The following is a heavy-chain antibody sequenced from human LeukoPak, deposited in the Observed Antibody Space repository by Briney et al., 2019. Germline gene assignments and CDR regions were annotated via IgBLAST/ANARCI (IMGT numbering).Heavy chain of an antibody. Sequence: PSETLSLTCAVYGGSFSGYYWSWIRQPPGKGLEWIGEINHSGSTNYNPSLKSRVTISVDTSKNQFSLKLSSVTAADTAVYFCARHPADDYYDSSAYYYFDYWGQGILVTVSS. CDR3: ARHPADDYYDSSAYYYFDY. D-gene: IGHD3-22*01. J-gene: IGHJ4*02. CDR1: GGSFSGYY. V-gene: IGHV4-34*01. CDR2: INHSGST.